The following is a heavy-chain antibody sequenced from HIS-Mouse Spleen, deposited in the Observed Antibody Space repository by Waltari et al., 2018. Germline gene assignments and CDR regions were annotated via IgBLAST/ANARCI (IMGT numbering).Heavy chain of an antibody. Sequence: QLQLQDSGPGLVKPSETLSLPCTVSGGSIRSSSYYCGWIRQPPGKGLEWIGSIYYSGSTYYNPSLKSRITISVDTSKNQFSLKLSSVTAADTAVYYCAREIPYSSSWYDWYFDLWGRGTLVTVSS. J-gene: IGHJ2*01. CDR3: AREIPYSSSWYDWYFDL. CDR1: GGSIRSSSYY. CDR2: IYYSGST. V-gene: IGHV4-39*07. D-gene: IGHD6-13*01.